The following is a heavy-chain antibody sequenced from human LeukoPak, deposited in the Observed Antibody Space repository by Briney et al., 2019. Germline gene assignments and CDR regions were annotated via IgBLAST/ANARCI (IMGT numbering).Heavy chain of an antibody. CDR1: GFTFTSSA. D-gene: IGHD3-10*01. J-gene: IGHJ4*02. V-gene: IGHV1-58*02. CDR3: AATITMVRGVIITWGAPDY. Sequence: ASVKVSCKASGFTFTSSAMQWVRQARGQRLEWIGWIVVGSGNTNYAQKFQERVTITRDMSTSTAYMELSSLRSEDTAVYYCAATITMVRGVIITWGAPDYWGQGTLVTVSS. CDR2: IVVGSGNT.